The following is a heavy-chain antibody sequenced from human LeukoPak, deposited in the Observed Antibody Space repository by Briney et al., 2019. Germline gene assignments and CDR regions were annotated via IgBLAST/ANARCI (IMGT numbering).Heavy chain of an antibody. CDR3: ARGRGWADY. J-gene: IGHJ4*02. CDR1: GYSFTNNW. CDR2: IDPSDSYS. V-gene: IGHV5-10-1*01. Sequence: GESLKISCKGSGYSFTNNWITWVRQMPGEGLEWMGRIDPSDSYSNYSPSFQGHVTISIDKSISTAYLQWSSLKASDTAMYYCARGRGWADYWGQGTLVTVSS. D-gene: IGHD6-19*01.